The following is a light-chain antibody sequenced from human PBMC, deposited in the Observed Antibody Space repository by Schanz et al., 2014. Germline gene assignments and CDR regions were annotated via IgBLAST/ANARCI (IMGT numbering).Light chain of an antibody. J-gene: IGLJ3*02. V-gene: IGLV1-44*01. CDR1: SSTIGRNT. Sequence: QSVLTQPPSTSGTPGQRVTISCSGSSSTIGRNTANWYQQLPGTAPKLLIYSNNQRPSGVPDRFSGSKSGTSASLVISGLQAEDEADYYCQSYDSSLSGYWVFGGGTKLTVL. CDR2: SNN. CDR3: QSYDSSLSGYWV.